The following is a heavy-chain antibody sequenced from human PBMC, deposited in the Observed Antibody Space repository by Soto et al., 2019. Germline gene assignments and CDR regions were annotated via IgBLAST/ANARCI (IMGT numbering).Heavy chain of an antibody. CDR1: GFTFSDYY. D-gene: IGHD3-3*02. V-gene: IGHV3-11*01. Sequence: QVQLVESGGGLVKPGGSLRLSCEASGFTFSDYYMNWIRQAPGKGLEWVSYISGSGSNIYYADSVKGRFTISRDNAQNSLYLQMNSLRAEDTAVYYCARGRGISIVGYSYFDNWGQGTLVTVCS. J-gene: IGHJ4*02. CDR3: ARGRGISIVGYSYFDN. CDR2: ISGSGSNI.